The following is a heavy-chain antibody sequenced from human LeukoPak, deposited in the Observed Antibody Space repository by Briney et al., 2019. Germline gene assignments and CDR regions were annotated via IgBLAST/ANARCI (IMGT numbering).Heavy chain of an antibody. D-gene: IGHD2-21*02. CDR2: IYYSGGT. J-gene: IGHJ4*02. Sequence: PSETLSLTCSVSGGSISSYYWSWIRQPPGKGLEWVGYIYYSGGTAYNPSLKSRVTMSIDTSKSQFSLKLSPVTAADTAVYYCARDQALSSCGGDCLPEYWGQGTLVTVSS. CDR3: ARDQALSSCGGDCLPEY. V-gene: IGHV4-59*12. CDR1: GGSISSYY.